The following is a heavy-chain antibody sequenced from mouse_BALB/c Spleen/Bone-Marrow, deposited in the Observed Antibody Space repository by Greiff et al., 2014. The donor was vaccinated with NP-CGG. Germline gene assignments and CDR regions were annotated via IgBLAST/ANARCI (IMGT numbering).Heavy chain of an antibody. J-gene: IGHJ3*01. Sequence: SGGGLVKSGGSLKLSCAASGFTFSSYAMSWVRQTPEKRLEWVASIYSGGSIYYPDSVKDRFTISRDNARNILYLQMSSLRSEDTAMYYCADGDSFAYWGQGTLVTVSA. D-gene: IGHD2-13*01. CDR3: ADGDSFAY. CDR1: GFTFSSYA. CDR2: IYSGGSI. V-gene: IGHV5-6-5*01.